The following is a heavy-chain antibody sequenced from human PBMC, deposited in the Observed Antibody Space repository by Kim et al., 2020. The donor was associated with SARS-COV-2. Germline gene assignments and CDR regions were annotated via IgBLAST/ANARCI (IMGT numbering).Heavy chain of an antibody. CDR1: GGSISSYY. D-gene: IGHD2-2*01. CDR3: ARHFWVQLGAYWYFDL. CDR2: IYTSGST. Sequence: SETLSLTCTVSGGSISSYYWSWIRQPAGKGLEWIGRIYTSGSTNYNPSLKSRVTMSVDTSKNQFSLKLSSVTAADTAVYYCARHFWVQLGAYWYFDLWGRGTLVTVSS. J-gene: IGHJ2*01. V-gene: IGHV4-4*07.